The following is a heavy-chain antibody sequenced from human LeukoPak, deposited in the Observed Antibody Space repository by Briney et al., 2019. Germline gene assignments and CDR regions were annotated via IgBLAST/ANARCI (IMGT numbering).Heavy chain of an antibody. D-gene: IGHD6-13*01. CDR1: GGSFSGYY. V-gene: IGHV4-34*01. CDR2: INHSGST. Sequence: PSETLSLTCAVYGGSFSGYYWSWIRQPPAKGPEWMWEINHSGSTNYNPSLNRRVTISIDTSKNQISLTLSSVTAADMAVYYCAGISSSWGRFVDYWGQGTLVTVSS. CDR3: AGISSSWGRFVDY. J-gene: IGHJ4*02.